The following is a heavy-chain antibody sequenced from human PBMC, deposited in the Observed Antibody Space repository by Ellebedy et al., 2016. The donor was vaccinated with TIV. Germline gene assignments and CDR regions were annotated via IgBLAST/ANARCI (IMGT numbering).Heavy chain of an antibody. D-gene: IGHD6-13*01. CDR2: IWYDGSNK. CDR3: ARWPARAAAGYYWYFDL. CDR1: GFTFSSYG. V-gene: IGHV3-33*01. Sequence: GESLKISCAASGFTFSSYGMHWVRQAPGKGLEWVAVIWYDGSNKYYADSVKGRFTISRDNSKNTLYLQMNSLRAEDTAVYYCARWPARAAAGYYWYFDLWGRGTLVTVSS. J-gene: IGHJ2*01.